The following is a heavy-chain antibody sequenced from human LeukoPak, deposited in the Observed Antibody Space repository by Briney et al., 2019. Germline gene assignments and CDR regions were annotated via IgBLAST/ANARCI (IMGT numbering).Heavy chain of an antibody. V-gene: IGHV3-21*01. Sequence: PGGSLRLSCAASGFTFSSYSMNWVRQAPGKGLEWVSSISSSSSYIYYADSVEGRCTISRESHKNAMYLQMNSLSAEDTAVYYCARDPENYDSSGYYYEPDYWGQGTLVTVSS. J-gene: IGHJ4*02. CDR3: ARDPENYDSSGYYYEPDY. D-gene: IGHD3-22*01. CDR2: ISSSSSYI. CDR1: GFTFSSYS.